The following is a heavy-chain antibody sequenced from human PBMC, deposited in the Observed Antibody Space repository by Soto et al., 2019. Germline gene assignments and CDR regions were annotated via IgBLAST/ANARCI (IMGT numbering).Heavy chain of an antibody. D-gene: IGHD6-6*01. CDR3: ARVVGVAARTFDY. J-gene: IGHJ4*02. CDR2: IYYSGRT. CDR1: GGSINDFY. Sequence: QVQLQESGPGLVKASETLSLTCTVSGGSINDFYWSWIRQPPGKGLEWIGYIYYSGRTDYNPSLKGRVTISVDTSKNQFSLKLRSVTAADTAVYYCARVVGVAARTFDYWGQGNQVTVSS. V-gene: IGHV4-59*01.